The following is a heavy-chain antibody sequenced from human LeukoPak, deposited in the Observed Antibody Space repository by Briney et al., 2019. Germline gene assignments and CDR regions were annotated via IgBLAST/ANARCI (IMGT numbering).Heavy chain of an antibody. J-gene: IGHJ4*02. CDR1: GYTFTSYG. CDR3: ARGFPPRRFYDSSGYYSYYFDS. D-gene: IGHD3-22*01. V-gene: IGHV1-18*01. Sequence: AASVKVSFKASGYTFTSYGISWVRQAPGQGLEWMGWISAYNGNTNYAQKLQGRDTMTTDTSTSTAYMELRSLRSDDTAVYYCARGFPPRRFYDSSGYYSYYFDSWGQGTLVTVSS. CDR2: ISAYNGNT.